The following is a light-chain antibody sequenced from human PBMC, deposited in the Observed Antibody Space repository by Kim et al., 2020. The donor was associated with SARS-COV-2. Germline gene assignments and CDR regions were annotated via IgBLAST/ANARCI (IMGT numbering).Light chain of an antibody. V-gene: IGKV1-33*01. J-gene: IGKJ4*01. Sequence: LSASLGDRVTITCQESQDIGSYLNWYQQKPGKAPKLLIYDAYNLETGVSSRFSGSVSRTHFTFSISNLQPEDVATYFCQQYHNLLTFGGGTKLEI. CDR2: DAY. CDR3: QQYHNLLT. CDR1: QDIGSY.